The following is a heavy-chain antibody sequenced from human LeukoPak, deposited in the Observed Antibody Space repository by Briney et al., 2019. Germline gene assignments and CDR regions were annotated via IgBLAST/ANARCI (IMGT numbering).Heavy chain of an antibody. CDR1: GYTFTNFG. CDR2: ISAYNGNP. V-gene: IGHV1-18*01. J-gene: IGHJ4*02. Sequence: GASVKVSCKASGYTFTNFGISWVRQAPGQGLEWMGWISAYNGNPTYAQKLQGRVTMTTDTSTSTAYMELRSLTSDDTAVYFCARAGQGYYYDTSAYYYDYWGRGTLVTVSS. CDR3: ARAGQGYYYDTSAYYYDY. D-gene: IGHD3-22*01.